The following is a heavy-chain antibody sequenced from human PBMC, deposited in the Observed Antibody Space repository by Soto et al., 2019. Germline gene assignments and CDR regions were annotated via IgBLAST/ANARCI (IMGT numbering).Heavy chain of an antibody. CDR1: GGSISSHH. J-gene: IGHJ3*02. CDR3: ATTFGRGAFDI. Sequence: VQLQESGPGLVKPSETLSLTCTVSGGSISSHHWNWIRQPPGKGLEWIGHIYYSGSTNYNPSLKSRVTISLDTSKNQFSLKLSSVTAADTAVYYCATTFGRGAFDIWGQGTMVTVSS. D-gene: IGHD3-10*01. V-gene: IGHV4-59*11. CDR2: IYYSGST.